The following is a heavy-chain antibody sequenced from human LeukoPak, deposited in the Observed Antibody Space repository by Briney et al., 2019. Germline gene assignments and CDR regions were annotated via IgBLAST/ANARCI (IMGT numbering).Heavy chain of an antibody. CDR3: ARAITGFDY. CDR2: IYYSGST. CDR1: GDSISSHY. D-gene: IGHD1-20*01. Sequence: SSETLSLTCSVSGDSISSHYWSWIRQPPGKGLEWIGSIYYSGSTYYNPSLKSRVTISVDTSKNQFSLKLSSVTAADTAVYYCARAITGFDYWGQGTLVTVSS. V-gene: IGHV4-59*11. J-gene: IGHJ4*02.